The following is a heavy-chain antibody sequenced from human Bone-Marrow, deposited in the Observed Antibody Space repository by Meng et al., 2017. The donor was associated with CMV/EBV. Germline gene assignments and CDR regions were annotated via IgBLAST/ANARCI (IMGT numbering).Heavy chain of an antibody. J-gene: IGHJ6*02. CDR1: GFTFSSYE. Sequence: GESLKISCAASGFTFSSYEMNWVRQAPGKGLEWVAVTSYDGSNKYYADSVKGRFTISRDNSKNTLYMQMDSLRDEDTAVYYCARGKGHFGDELPYYYSVDAWGQGTTVTVSS. V-gene: IGHV3-30-3*01. D-gene: IGHD3-10*01. CDR2: TSYDGSNK. CDR3: ARGKGHFGDELPYYYSVDA.